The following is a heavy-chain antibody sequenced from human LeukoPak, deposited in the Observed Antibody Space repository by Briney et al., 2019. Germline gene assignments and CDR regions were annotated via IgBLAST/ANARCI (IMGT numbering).Heavy chain of an antibody. J-gene: IGHJ4*02. D-gene: IGHD3-10*01. CDR2: INHSGST. V-gene: IGHV4-34*01. CDR3: ARDPRGSGSYYNPPFDY. CDR1: GGSFSGYY. Sequence: SETLSLTCAVYGGSFSGYYWSWIRQPPGKGLEGIGEINHSGSTNYNPSLTSRVTISVDTSKNQFSLKLSSVTAADTAVYYCARDPRGSGSYYNPPFDYWGQGTLVTVSS.